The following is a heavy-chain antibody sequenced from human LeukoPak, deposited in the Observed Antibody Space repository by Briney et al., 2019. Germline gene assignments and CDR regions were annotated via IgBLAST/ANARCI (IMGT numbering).Heavy chain of an antibody. CDR1: GVTFSSSA. Sequence: GGSLRLSCAASGVTFSSSAMSWVRQAPGKGLEWVSTVSGSGGSTYYADSVKGRFTISRDNSKNTLYLQMNSLRAEDTAVYYCAKAQLGRFDYWGQGTLVTVSS. CDR2: VSGSGGST. V-gene: IGHV3-23*01. CDR3: AKAQLGRFDY. J-gene: IGHJ4*02. D-gene: IGHD6-13*01.